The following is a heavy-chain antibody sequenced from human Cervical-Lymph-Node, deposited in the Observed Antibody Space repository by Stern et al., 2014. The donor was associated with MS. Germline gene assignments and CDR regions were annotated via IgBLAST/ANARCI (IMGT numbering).Heavy chain of an antibody. D-gene: IGHD3-22*01. J-gene: IGHJ5*02. Sequence: QVQLVQSGAEVKKPGSSVKVSCKASGGTFSSYAISWVRQAPGQGLEWMGGVIPIFGTANYAQKFQGRGANSADESTITAYMQLSSLRAEYSGVYYCARGYYEFDPWGQGTLVTVSS. V-gene: IGHV1-69*01. CDR3: ARGYYEFDP. CDR1: GGTFSSYA. CDR2: VIPIFGTA.